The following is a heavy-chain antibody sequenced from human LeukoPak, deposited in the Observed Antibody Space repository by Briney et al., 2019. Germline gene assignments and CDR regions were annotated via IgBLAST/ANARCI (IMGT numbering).Heavy chain of an antibody. J-gene: IGHJ4*02. V-gene: IGHV3-21*01. D-gene: IGHD5-12*01. CDR2: ISSSSSYI. CDR1: GFTFSSYA. CDR3: ARDYSGYSGYDLNYY. Sequence: PGGSLRLSCAASGFTFSSYAMSWVRQAPGKGLEWVSSISSSSSYIYYADSVKGRFTISRDNAKNSLYLQMNSLRAEDTAVYYCARDYSGYSGYDLNYYWGQGTLVTVSS.